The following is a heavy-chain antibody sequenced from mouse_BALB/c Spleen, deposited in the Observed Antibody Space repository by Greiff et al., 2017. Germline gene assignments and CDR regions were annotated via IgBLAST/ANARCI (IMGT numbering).Heavy chain of an antibody. V-gene: IGHV1-7*01. CDR1: GYTFTSYW. D-gene: IGHD2-4*01. CDR3: ARSGLREAWFAY. Sequence: QVQLQQSGAELAKPGASVKMSCKASGYTFTSYWMHWVKQRPGQGLEWIGYINPSTGNNEYNQKFKDKATLTADKYSSSSYMQLSSLTSEDSAVYYCARSGLREAWFAYWGQETLFTVSA. J-gene: IGHJ3*01. CDR2: INPSTGNN.